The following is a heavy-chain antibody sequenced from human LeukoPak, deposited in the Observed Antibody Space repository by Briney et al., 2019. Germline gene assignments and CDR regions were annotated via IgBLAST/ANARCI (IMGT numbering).Heavy chain of an antibody. CDR1: GFTFSSYS. CDR3: ARTTARYYYGMDV. Sequence: GGSLRLSCAASGFTFSSYSMNWVRQAPGKGLEWVSSISSSSSYIHYADSVKGRFTISRDNAKNSLYLQMNSLRAEDTAVYYCARTTARYYYGMDVWGQGTTVTVSS. D-gene: IGHD1-1*01. V-gene: IGHV3-21*01. CDR2: ISSSSSYI. J-gene: IGHJ6*02.